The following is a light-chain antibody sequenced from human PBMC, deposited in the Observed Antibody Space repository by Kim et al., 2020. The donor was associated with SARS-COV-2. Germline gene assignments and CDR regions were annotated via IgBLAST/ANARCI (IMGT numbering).Light chain of an antibody. V-gene: IGKV3-20*01. CDR3: QHYGSSSVT. CDR1: QSVSSSY. CDR2: GAS. J-gene: IGKJ5*01. Sequence: FLTQSPGTLSLSPGERATLSCRASQSVSSSYLAWYQQKPGQAPRLLIYGASSRATGIPDRFSGSGSGTDFTLTISRLEPEDFAVYYCQHYGSSSVTFGQGTRLEIK.